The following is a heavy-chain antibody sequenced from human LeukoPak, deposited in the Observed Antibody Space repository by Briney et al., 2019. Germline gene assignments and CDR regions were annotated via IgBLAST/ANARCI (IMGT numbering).Heavy chain of an antibody. CDR2: ISWDGGST. CDR1: GFTFYDYT. CDR3: AVPRSTAYD. Sequence: HPGGSLRLSCAAPGFTFYDYTMHWVRHAPGKGLEWVSLISWDGGSTYYADSVKGRFTISRDNSKNSLYLQMNSLRTEDTALYYCAVPRSTAYDWGQGTLVTVSS. J-gene: IGHJ4*02. V-gene: IGHV3-43*01. D-gene: IGHD4-17*01.